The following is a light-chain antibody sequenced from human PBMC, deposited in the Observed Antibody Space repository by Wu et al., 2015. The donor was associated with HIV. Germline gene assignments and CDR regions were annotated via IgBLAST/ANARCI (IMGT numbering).Light chain of an antibody. J-gene: IGKJ2*01. CDR2: DAS. CDR3: QQYFTYPYT. V-gene: IGKV3D-15*03. Sequence: EIVLTQSPGTMSLSPGEGATLSCRASQSLTTNLAWYQQKPGQAPRLLIYDASIRATGIPGRFSGSGSGTDFTLTINSLQSEDFATYYCQQYFTYPYTFGQGTKLEIK. CDR1: QSLTTN.